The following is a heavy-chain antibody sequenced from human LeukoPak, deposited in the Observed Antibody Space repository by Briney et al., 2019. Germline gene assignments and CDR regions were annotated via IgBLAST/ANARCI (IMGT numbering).Heavy chain of an antibody. D-gene: IGHD6-19*01. Sequence: ASVRVSCKASGYTFTSYAMHWVRQAPGQRLEWMGWINAGNGNTKYSRKFQGRVTITRDTSASTAYMELSSLRSEDTAVYYCARDPNSSGWSPFDYWGQGTLVTVSS. V-gene: IGHV1-3*01. CDR1: GYTFTSYA. CDR3: ARDPNSSGWSPFDY. CDR2: INAGNGNT. J-gene: IGHJ4*02.